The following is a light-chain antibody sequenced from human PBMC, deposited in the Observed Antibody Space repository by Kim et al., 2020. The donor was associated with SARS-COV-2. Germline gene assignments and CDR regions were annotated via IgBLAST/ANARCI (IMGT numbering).Light chain of an antibody. CDR2: DVS. CDR3: NSYSSSSTSHYV. J-gene: IGLJ1*01. V-gene: IGLV2-14*01. Sequence: QSALTQPASVSGSPGQSITISCTGTSSDVGGYNYVSWYQRHPGKAPKLMIFDVSKRPSGVSNRFSGSKSGNTASLTISGLQAEDEADYYCNSYSSSSTSHYVFGTGTKVTVL. CDR1: SSDVGGYNY.